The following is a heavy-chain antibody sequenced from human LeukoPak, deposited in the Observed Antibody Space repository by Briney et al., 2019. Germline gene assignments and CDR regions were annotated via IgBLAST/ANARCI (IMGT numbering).Heavy chain of an antibody. V-gene: IGHV3-15*01. J-gene: IGHJ4*02. CDR2: IKSNTDDGTT. D-gene: IGHD3-22*01. CDR1: GFTFSNAW. Sequence: EGSLRLSCAASGFTFSNAWMNWVRQTPGKGLEWVGRIKSNTDDGTTDYAAPVKGRFTMSRDDFKNTLYLQMNSLKNEDTAVYYCTTDPSPYISMVINYWGQGTLVTVSS. CDR3: TTDPSPYISMVINY.